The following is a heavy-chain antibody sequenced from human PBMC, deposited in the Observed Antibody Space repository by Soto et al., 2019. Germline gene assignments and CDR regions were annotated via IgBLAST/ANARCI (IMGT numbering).Heavy chain of an antibody. Sequence: PGGSLRLSCAASGFTFSSYSMNWVRQAPGKGLEWVSSISSSSSYIYYADSVKGRFTISRDNAKNSLYLQMNSLRAEETAVYYCARTYDILTGWPIAHYYFDYWGQGTLVTVSS. CDR3: ARTYDILTGWPIAHYYFDY. J-gene: IGHJ4*02. CDR2: ISSSSSYI. CDR1: GFTFSSYS. D-gene: IGHD3-9*01. V-gene: IGHV3-21*01.